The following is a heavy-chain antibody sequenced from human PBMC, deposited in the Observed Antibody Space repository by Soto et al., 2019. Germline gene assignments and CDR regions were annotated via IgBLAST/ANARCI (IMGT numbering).Heavy chain of an antibody. D-gene: IGHD6-19*01. V-gene: IGHV1-18*01. J-gene: IGHJ3*02. Sequence: ASVKVSCKASGYTFASYGISWVRQAPGQGLEWMGWISAYNGNTNYAQKLQGRVTMTTDTSTSTAYMELRSLRSDDTAVYYCARDQGSSGWYDRGAFDIWGQGTMVTVSS. CDR3: ARDQGSSGWYDRGAFDI. CDR2: ISAYNGNT. CDR1: GYTFASYG.